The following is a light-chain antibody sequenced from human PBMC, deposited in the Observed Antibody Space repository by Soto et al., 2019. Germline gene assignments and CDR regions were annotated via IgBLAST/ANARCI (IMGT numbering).Light chain of an antibody. CDR1: QSVSSTS. J-gene: IGKJ1*01. V-gene: IGKV3-20*01. CDR3: QQYDSSVWT. Sequence: EIVLTQSPGTLSLSPGERATLSCRASQSVSSTSLAWYQQKPGQAPRLLMYGVSSRATGIPDRFSGSGSGTDFTLTINRLEPEYFAVYFCQQYDSSVWTFGQGTKVDTK. CDR2: GVS.